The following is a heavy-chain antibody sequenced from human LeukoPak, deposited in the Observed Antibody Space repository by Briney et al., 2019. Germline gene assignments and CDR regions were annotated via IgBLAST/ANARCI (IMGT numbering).Heavy chain of an antibody. CDR2: IRGRGGTT. V-gene: IGHV3-23*01. D-gene: IGHD3-10*01. CDR1: GFTFNTYA. Sequence: GSLRLSCAASGFTFNTYAMSWVRQAPGKGLEWVSAIRGRGGTTYYTDSVKGRFTFSRDISKNTFFLQMNSLRVEDTAIYFCAKDKIVGDGRWDFDYWGQGTLVTVSS. CDR3: AKDKIVGDGRWDFDY. J-gene: IGHJ4*02.